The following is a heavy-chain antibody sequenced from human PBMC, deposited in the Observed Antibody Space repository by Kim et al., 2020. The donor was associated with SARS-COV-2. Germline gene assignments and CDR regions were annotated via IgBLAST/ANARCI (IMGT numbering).Heavy chain of an antibody. J-gene: IGHJ4*02. Sequence: SQKFPGRVTMTRDTSASTAYMELSSLRSADTAVYYCARVKWLQVALFDYWGQGTLFTVSS. CDR3: ARVKWLQVALFDY. D-gene: IGHD3-22*01. V-gene: IGHV1-3*01.